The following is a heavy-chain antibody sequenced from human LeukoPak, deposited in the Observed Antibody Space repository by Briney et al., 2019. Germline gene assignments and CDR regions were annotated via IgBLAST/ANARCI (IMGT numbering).Heavy chain of an antibody. D-gene: IGHD3-22*01. CDR2: IYYSGST. CDR3: ARGSGYYSKYFDY. Sequence: SETLSLTCTVSGGSISSGGYDWSWIRQHPGKGLEWIGYIYYSGSTYYNPSLKSRVTISVDTSKNQFSLKLSSVTAADTAVYYCARGSGYYSKYFDYWGQGTLVTVSS. CDR1: GGSISSGGYD. V-gene: IGHV4-31*03. J-gene: IGHJ4*02.